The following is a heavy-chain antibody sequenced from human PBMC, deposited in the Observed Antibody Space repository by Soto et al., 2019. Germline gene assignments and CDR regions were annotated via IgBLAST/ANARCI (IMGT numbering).Heavy chain of an antibody. CDR3: ARAIGGNNWNPNWFDS. CDR1: GASIPRRDYY. Sequence: SETLSLTCTVAGASIPRRDYYWTWIRQYPGKGLEWIGYIHHSGAAHYNPSLKSRLTISVDTSRNQFSLKLTSVTAADTAVYYCARAIGGNNWNPNWFDSWGQGTKVT. D-gene: IGHD1-20*01. V-gene: IGHV4-31*03. CDR2: IHHSGAA. J-gene: IGHJ5*01.